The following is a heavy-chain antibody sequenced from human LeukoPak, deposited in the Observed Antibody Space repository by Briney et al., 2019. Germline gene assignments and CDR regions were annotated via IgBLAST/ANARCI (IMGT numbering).Heavy chain of an antibody. Sequence: ASVKVSCKASGGTFSSYAISWVRQAPGQGLEWMGGIIPIFGTANYAQKFQGRVTITADESTGTAYMELGSLRSEDTAVYYCARARGCSGGSCYLATGYYYYGMDVWGKGTTVTVSS. V-gene: IGHV1-69*01. CDR1: GGTFSSYA. D-gene: IGHD2-15*01. J-gene: IGHJ6*04. CDR2: IIPIFGTA. CDR3: ARARGCSGGSCYLATGYYYYGMDV.